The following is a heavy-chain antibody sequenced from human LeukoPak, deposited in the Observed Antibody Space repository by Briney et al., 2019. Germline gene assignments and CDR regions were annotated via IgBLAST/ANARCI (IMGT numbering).Heavy chain of an antibody. V-gene: IGHV3-7*01. D-gene: IGHD6-13*01. CDR2: IRQDRSEK. J-gene: IGHJ4*01. Sequence: GGSLRLSCAVSGFTFTDYWMNWVRQAPGKGLEWVASIRQDRSEKTYVDSVKGRFTISRDNTKNSLSLQVNSLRVEDTAVYYCARDGTAAGLYFDLWGQGTLVTVSS. CDR1: GFTFTDYW. CDR3: ARDGTAAGLYFDL.